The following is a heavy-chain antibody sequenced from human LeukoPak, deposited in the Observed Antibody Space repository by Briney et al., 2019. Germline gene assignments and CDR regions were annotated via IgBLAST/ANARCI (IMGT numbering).Heavy chain of an antibody. CDR1: GFTFSNYG. D-gene: IGHD6-6*01. J-gene: IGHJ4*02. Sequence: PGGSLRLSCAASGFTFSNYGMHWVRQAPGKGLEWVAFIRSDESNKYYADSVRGRFTLSRDNAKNSLYLQMNSLRAEDTAVYYCARWPYSSSYYFDYWGQGTLVTVSS. V-gene: IGHV3-30*02. CDR2: IRSDESNK. CDR3: ARWPYSSSYYFDY.